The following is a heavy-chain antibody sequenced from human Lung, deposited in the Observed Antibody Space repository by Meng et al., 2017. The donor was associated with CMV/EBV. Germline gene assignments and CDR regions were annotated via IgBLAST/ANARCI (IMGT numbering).Heavy chain of an antibody. CDR2: VYYSGTT. CDR1: GGSFSSYY. CDR3: ARGNYYYGLDV. J-gene: IGHJ6*02. V-gene: IGHV4-59*01. Sequence: GSLRLXCTISGGSFSSYYCSWIRQSPGKGLEWIGYVYYSGTTNYNPSFKSRIYISIDTSKNQFSLELSSVTAADTAVYYCARGNYYYGLDVWGQGTPVTVSS.